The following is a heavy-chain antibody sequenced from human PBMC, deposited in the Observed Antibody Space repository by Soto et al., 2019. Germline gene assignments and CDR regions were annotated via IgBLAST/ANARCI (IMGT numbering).Heavy chain of an antibody. CDR1: GGTFSSYA. CDR3: ARDRGRISGSWYYFDY. D-gene: IGHD6-13*01. CDR2: IIPIFGTA. J-gene: IGHJ4*02. Sequence: QVQLVQSGAEVKKPGSSVKVSCKASGGTFSSYAISWVRQAPGQGLEWMGGIIPIFGTANYAQKFQGRVTITADKSTSTAYMELSSLRSEDTAVYYCARDRGRISGSWYYFDYWGQGTLVTVSS. V-gene: IGHV1-69*06.